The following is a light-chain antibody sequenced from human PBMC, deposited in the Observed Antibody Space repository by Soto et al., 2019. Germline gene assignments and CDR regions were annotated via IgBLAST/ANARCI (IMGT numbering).Light chain of an antibody. CDR3: QQYDSIPFT. Sequence: IVMTQSPATLSVSPGEGVTLSCRASQSVRSHLAWYQQKPGQPPRLLIYGASTRATGIPARFSGSGFGTEFTLTISSLQSEDFAAYHCQQYDSIPFTFGPGTKVEIK. V-gene: IGKV3-15*01. CDR2: GAS. J-gene: IGKJ3*01. CDR1: QSVRSH.